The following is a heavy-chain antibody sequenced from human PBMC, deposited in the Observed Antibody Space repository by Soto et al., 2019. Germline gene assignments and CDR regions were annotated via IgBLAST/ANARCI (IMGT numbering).Heavy chain of an antibody. CDR2: IYHSGST. Sequence: SETLSLTCAVSGYSISSGYYWGWIRQPPGKGLEWIGSIYHSGSTYYNPPLKSRVTISVDTSKNQFSLKLSSVTAADTAVYYCAREYYYDPGWFDPWGQGTLVTVSS. CDR1: GYSISSGYY. V-gene: IGHV4-38-2*01. D-gene: IGHD3-22*01. CDR3: AREYYYDPGWFDP. J-gene: IGHJ5*02.